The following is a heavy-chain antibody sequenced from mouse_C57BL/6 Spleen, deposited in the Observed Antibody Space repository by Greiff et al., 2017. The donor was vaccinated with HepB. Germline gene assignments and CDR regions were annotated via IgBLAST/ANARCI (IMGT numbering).Heavy chain of an antibody. Sequence: QVQLQQPGAELVKPGASVKVSCKASGYTFTSYWMHWVKQRPGQGLEWIGRIHPSDSDTNYNQKFKGKATLTVDKSSSTAYMKLSSLTSEDSAVYYCAITAHYYGSSYGYFDVWGTGTTVTVSS. CDR1: GYTFTSYW. CDR3: AITAHYYGSSYGYFDV. D-gene: IGHD1-1*01. J-gene: IGHJ1*03. CDR2: IHPSDSDT. V-gene: IGHV1-74*01.